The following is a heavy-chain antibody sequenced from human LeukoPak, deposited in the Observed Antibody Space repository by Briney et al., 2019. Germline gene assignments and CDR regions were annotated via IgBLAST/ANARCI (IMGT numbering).Heavy chain of an antibody. J-gene: IGHJ5*02. D-gene: IGHD1-1*01. Sequence: SETLSLTCAVSGASISSNIWWSWVRQPPGKGLEWIGEIHYSGSTNYNPSLKSRVTILVDKSKNQFSLKVNSVTAADSAVYYCAAKGTASPNWFDPWGQGTLVTVSS. CDR1: GASISSNIW. CDR3: AAKGTASPNWFDP. CDR2: IHYSGST. V-gene: IGHV4-4*02.